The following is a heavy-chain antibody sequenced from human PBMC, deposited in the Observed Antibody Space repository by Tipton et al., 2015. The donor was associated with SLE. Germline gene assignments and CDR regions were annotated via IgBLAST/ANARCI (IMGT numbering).Heavy chain of an antibody. CDR1: GYSFTNYW. D-gene: IGHD2-21*02. CDR2: IYPGDSDT. Sequence: VQLVQSGAEVKKPGESLKISCKGSGYSFTNYWIGWVRQMPGKGLEWMGIIYPGDSDTRYSPSFQGQVTISVDKSISTAYLQWSSLKASDIAMYYCARHVTKGGDLWGCYIWGQGTMVTVTS. V-gene: IGHV5-51*01. J-gene: IGHJ3*02. CDR3: ARHVTKGGDLWGCYI.